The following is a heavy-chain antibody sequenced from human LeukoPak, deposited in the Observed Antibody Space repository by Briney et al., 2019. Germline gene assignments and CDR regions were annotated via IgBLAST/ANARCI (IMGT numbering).Heavy chain of an antibody. V-gene: IGHV3-48*04. J-gene: IGHJ4*02. CDR2: ISSSSSTI. CDR1: GFTFSSYS. D-gene: IGHD2-21*02. Sequence: GGSLRLSCAASGFTFSSYSMNWVRQAPGKGLEWVSYISSSSSTIYYADSVKGRFTISRDNAKNSLYLQMNSLRAEDTAVYYCARDLIPGGGDCQGGYWGQGTLVTVSS. CDR3: ARDLIPGGGDCQGGY.